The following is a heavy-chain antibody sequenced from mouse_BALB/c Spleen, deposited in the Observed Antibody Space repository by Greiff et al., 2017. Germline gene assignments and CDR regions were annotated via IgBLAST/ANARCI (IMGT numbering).Heavy chain of an antibody. CDR3: ARDYYGSSYAMDY. Sequence: QVQLQQPGAELVKPGASVKLSCTASGYTFTSYWMHWVKQRPGQGLEWIGEINPSNGRTNYNEKFKSKATLTVDKSSSTAYMQLISLTSEDSAVYYCARDYYGSSYAMDYWGQGTSVTVSS. CDR2: INPSNGRT. CDR1: GYTFTSYW. D-gene: IGHD1-1*01. V-gene: IGHV1S81*02. J-gene: IGHJ4*01.